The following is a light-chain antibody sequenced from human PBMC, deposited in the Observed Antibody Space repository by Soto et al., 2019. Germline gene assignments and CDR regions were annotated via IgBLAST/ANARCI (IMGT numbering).Light chain of an antibody. J-gene: IGKJ5*01. CDR1: ESVSKW. CDR2: DAS. V-gene: IGKV1-5*01. Sequence: IKLNHFAYLLTAYVGDNGTIHSRATESVSKWLAWYQEKPGNPPRPLIYDASTLESGVPSRFSATVSGTEFSLTITSLQTEDFATYYCQQLFDSPITFGQGTRLEIK. CDR3: QQLFDSPIT.